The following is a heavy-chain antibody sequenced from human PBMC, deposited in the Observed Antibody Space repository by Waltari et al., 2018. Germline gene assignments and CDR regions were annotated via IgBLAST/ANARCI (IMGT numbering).Heavy chain of an antibody. Sequence: EVQLVESGGGLVKPGGSLRLACAASGFTFSNAWMTWVRHAPGKGPEGVSVIYSGGRTYYAEFVKGRFTIYRDNSKNTLYLQMSSLRAEDMAVYYCALDIEFGPGLAFDIWGQGTMVTVSS. D-gene: IGHD3-10*01. V-gene: IGHV3-66*01. CDR1: GFTFSNAW. CDR2: IYSGGRT. CDR3: ALDIEFGPGLAFDI. J-gene: IGHJ3*02.